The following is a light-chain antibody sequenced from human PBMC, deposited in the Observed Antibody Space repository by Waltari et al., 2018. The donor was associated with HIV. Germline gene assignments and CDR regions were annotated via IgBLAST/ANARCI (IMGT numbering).Light chain of an antibody. CDR2: DAA. CDR3: QQTFSSPLT. V-gene: IGKV1-39*01. CDR1: QTVTNK. Sequence: DIQMTQSPSPLSASVGDSVIITCRASQTVTNKVNWYQQKPGAAPKVLIYDAATLQSGVPSRFRGGGSGTDFTLTFTSLQPDDFATYFCQQTFSSPLTFGPGTKVDI. J-gene: IGKJ3*01.